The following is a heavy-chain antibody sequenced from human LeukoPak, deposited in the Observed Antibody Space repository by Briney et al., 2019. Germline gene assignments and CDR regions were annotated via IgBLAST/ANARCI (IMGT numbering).Heavy chain of an antibody. V-gene: IGHV4-31*03. CDR2: IYYSGST. J-gene: IGHJ5*02. Sequence: PSETLSLTCTVSGGSLSSGGYYWSWIRQHPGRGLEWIGYIYYSGSTYYNPSLKSRVTISVDTSKNQFSLKLSSVTAADTAVYYCASWTSYGSSWFDLWGQGTLVTVSS. CDR1: GGSLSSGGYY. CDR3: ASWTSYGSSWFDL. D-gene: IGHD5-24*01.